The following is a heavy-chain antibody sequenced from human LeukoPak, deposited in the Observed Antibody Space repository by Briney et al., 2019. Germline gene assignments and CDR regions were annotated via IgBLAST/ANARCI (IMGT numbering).Heavy chain of an antibody. V-gene: IGHV3-48*01. CDR2: FGISGTI. CDR1: GFTVNTYD. D-gene: IGHD4-17*01. J-gene: IGHJ4*02. Sequence: GWSLRLSCAASGFTVNTYDMHWVRQAGGEGPEWIAYFGISGTIYYADSVRGRFTISRDNDKNSLFLQMNSLRVDDTAIYYCAGYGVYPYWGQGTPVTVSS. CDR3: AGYGVYPY.